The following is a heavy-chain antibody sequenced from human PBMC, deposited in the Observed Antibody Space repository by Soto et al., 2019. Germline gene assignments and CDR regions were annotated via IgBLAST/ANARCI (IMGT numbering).Heavy chain of an antibody. V-gene: IGHV3-23*01. Sequence: LRLSCTASGFTFSSYAMTWVRQAPGKGLEWVSSISGSGGATYYADSVEGRFTISRDDSKNTLFLQMDSLRAEDTALYYCAKAGRPFYDLWSENRFDPWGQGTLVTVSS. CDR1: GFTFSSYA. CDR3: AKAGRPFYDLWSENRFDP. D-gene: IGHD3-3*01. J-gene: IGHJ5*02. CDR2: ISGSGGAT.